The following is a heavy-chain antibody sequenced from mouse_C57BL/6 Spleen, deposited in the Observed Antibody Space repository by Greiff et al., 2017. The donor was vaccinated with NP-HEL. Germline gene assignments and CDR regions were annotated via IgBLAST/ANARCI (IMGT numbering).Heavy chain of an antibody. CDR1: GFSLTSYG. CDR2: IWSDGST. V-gene: IGHV2-6*03. D-gene: IGHD2-3*01. Sequence: QVHVKQSGPGLVAPSQSLSITCTVSGFSLTSYGVHWVRQPPGKGLEWLVVIWSDGSTTYNSALKSRLSISKDNSKSQVFLKMNSLQTDDTAMYYGASQRGNDGSFAYWGQGTLVTVSA. J-gene: IGHJ3*01. CDR3: ASQRGNDGSFAY.